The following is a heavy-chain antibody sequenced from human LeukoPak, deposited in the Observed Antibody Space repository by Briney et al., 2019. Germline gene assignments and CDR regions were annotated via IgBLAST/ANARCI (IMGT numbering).Heavy chain of an antibody. V-gene: IGHV4-59*01. CDR3: ARRVVVVTANDKSDAFDM. D-gene: IGHD2-15*01. J-gene: IGHJ3*02. CDR2: IYYTGST. Sequence: SETLSLTCTVSGGSISTYYWNWIRQPPGEGLEGIGYIYYTGSTKSNPSLKSRVTISLDTSKNQFSLNLSSVTAADTAVYYCARRVVVVTANDKSDAFDMWGQGTVVTVSS. CDR1: GGSISTYY.